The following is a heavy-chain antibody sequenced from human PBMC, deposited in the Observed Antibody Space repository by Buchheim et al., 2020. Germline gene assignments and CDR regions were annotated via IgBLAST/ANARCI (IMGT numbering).Heavy chain of an antibody. CDR1: GGSISSDY. J-gene: IGHJ1*01. D-gene: IGHD6-13*01. CDR2: IFYSGNT. V-gene: IGHV4-59*01. CDR3: ARGSGNSWHLLH. Sequence: QVQLQESGPGQVKPSETLSLTCTVSGGSISSDYWSWIRQSPGKELEWIGCIFYSGNTHYNPSLKSRVTISTDKSKNQLSLKLNSVTAADTAVYYCARGSGNSWHLLHWGQGTL.